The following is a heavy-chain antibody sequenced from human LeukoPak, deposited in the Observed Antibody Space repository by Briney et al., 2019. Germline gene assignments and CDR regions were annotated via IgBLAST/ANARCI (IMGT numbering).Heavy chain of an antibody. CDR1: GYTFTGYY. J-gene: IGHJ4*01. D-gene: IGHD3/OR15-3a*01. CDR2: INPDSGGT. CDR3: ARDLRGLGDYFDY. V-gene: IGHV1-2*02. Sequence: ASVKVSCKPSGYTFTGYYVHWLRQAPGQGLEWMGWINPDSGGTNYAQNFQGRVTMTRDTSISTAYMELNRLRSDDTAVYYCARDLRGLGDYFDYWGQGTLVTVSS.